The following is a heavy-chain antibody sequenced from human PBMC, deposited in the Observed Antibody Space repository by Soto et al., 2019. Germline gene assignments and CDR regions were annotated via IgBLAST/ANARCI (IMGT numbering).Heavy chain of an antibody. CDR1: GFSLESHG. D-gene: IGHD6-19*01. J-gene: IGHJ5*02. V-gene: IGHV3-33*01. CDR2: IWFDGSKK. Sequence: QVQLVESGGGVVQPGTDLRISCEVSGFSLESHGMHWVRQFPGKGLEWGAVIWFDGSKKFYADSVQGRFTICRDNSKNTVFLDKTGLTGDDAALYYCVRGSCNNATCWQGHWLNPWGQGTRVIVSA. CDR3: VRGSCNNATCWQGHWLNP.